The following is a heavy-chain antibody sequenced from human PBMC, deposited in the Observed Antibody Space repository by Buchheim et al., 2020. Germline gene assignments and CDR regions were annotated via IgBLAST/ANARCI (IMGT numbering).Heavy chain of an antibody. CDR2: INPGNGGT. V-gene: IGHV1-46*01. CDR1: GYTFPTYY. CDR3: ARGNYDSGSPSPYFDY. Sequence: QVQLLQSGAEVKRPGASVKLSCRASGYTFPTYYLHWVRQAPGQGLEWMGIINPGNGGTAYAQEFLGRVTMPRDTSMSTVYMELNSLTSEDTAVYYCARGNYDSGSPSPYFDYWGPGTL. D-gene: IGHD3-10*01. J-gene: IGHJ4*02.